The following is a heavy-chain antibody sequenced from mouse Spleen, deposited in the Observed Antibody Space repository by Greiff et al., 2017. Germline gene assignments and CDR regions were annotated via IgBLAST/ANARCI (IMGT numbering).Heavy chain of an antibody. CDR2: ISSGGGNT. Sequence: EVMLVESGGGLVKLGGSLKLSCAASGFTFSSYAMSWVRQTPEKRLEWVATISSGGGNTYYPDSVKGRFTISRDNAKNTLYLQMSSLKSEDTAMYYCARGGLPYAMDYWGQGTSVTVSS. V-gene: IGHV5-9*01. D-gene: IGHD2-2*01. J-gene: IGHJ4*01. CDR3: ARGGLPYAMDY. CDR1: GFTFSSYA.